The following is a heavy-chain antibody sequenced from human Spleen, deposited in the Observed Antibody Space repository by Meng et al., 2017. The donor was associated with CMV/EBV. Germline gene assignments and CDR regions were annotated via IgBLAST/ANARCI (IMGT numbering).Heavy chain of an antibody. Sequence: GGSLRLSCAASGFAVSSNYMSWVRQAPGKGLEWVSLIYSDGTTYYTDSVKGRFTISRDNSKNTLYLQMNSLRAEDTAVYYCARDPIRRGLDYWGQGTLVTVSS. V-gene: IGHV3-66*02. CDR1: GFAVSSNY. CDR3: ARDPIRRGLDY. J-gene: IGHJ4*02. CDR2: IYSDGTT. D-gene: IGHD3-10*01.